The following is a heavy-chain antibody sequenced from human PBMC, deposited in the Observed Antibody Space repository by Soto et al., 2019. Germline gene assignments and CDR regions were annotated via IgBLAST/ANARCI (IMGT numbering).Heavy chain of an antibody. V-gene: IGHV3-21*01. Sequence: EVQLVECGGGLVKPGGSLRLTCAASGFTLSSYSMNWVRQAPGKGLEWVSSISSSSSYIYYADSVKGRFTISRDNAKNSLYLQMNSLRAEDTAVYYCARYQESRMGGMDVWGQGTTVTVSS. CDR1: GFTLSSYS. CDR2: ISSSSSYI. J-gene: IGHJ6*02. D-gene: IGHD2-8*01. CDR3: ARYQESRMGGMDV.